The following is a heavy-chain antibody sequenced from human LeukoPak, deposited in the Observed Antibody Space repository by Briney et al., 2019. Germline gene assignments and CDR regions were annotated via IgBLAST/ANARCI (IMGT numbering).Heavy chain of an antibody. Sequence: ASVKVSCKASGYTFTSYYMHWVRQAPGQGLEWMGIINPSGGSTSYAQEFQGRVTMTRDTSTSTVYMELSSLRSEDTAVYYCARESVVVAATGSWFDPWGQGTLVTVSS. V-gene: IGHV1-46*01. CDR3: ARESVVVAATGSWFDP. J-gene: IGHJ5*02. CDR1: GYTFTSYY. D-gene: IGHD2-15*01. CDR2: INPSGGST.